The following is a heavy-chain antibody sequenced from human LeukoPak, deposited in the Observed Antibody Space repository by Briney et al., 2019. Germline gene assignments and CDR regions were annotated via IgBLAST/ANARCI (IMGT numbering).Heavy chain of an antibody. Sequence: PSETLSLTCTVSGGSISSYYWSWIRQPPGKGLEWIGYIYYSGNTNYNPSLKSRVTISVDTSKNQFSLKLSSVTAADTAVYYCASQISGSYLPRFDYWGQGTLVTVSS. CDR3: ASQISGSYLPRFDY. CDR1: GGSISSYY. V-gene: IGHV4-59*01. CDR2: IYYSGNT. J-gene: IGHJ4*02. D-gene: IGHD1-26*01.